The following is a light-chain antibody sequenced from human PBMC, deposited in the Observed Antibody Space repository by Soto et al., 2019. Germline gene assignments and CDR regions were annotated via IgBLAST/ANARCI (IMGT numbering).Light chain of an antibody. CDR3: QQLRMYPST. CDR2: AAS. J-gene: IGKJ4*01. Sequence: DIHVTQSKASVSASVGDIVTMTCRASQDIAGYLAWYQHKPGEAPKLLIYAASTLYGVVPSRFSGSVSWTDFALTITSLQAEDVATYYCQQLRMYPSTFGGGTKVDI. CDR1: QDIAGY. V-gene: IGKV1-12*01.